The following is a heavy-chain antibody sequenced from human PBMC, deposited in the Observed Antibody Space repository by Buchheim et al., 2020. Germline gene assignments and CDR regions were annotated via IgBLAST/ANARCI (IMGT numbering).Heavy chain of an antibody. Sequence: QVQLVESGGGVVQPGRSLRLSCAASGFTFSSYGMHWVRQAPGKGLEWVAVISYDGSNKYYADSVKGRFTISRDNSKNTLYLRMNSLRAEDTAVYYCAKDSAEHVLEWLLYGMDVWGQGAT. J-gene: IGHJ6*02. CDR1: GFTFSSYG. D-gene: IGHD3-3*01. CDR3: AKDSAEHVLEWLLYGMDV. CDR2: ISYDGSNK. V-gene: IGHV3-30*18.